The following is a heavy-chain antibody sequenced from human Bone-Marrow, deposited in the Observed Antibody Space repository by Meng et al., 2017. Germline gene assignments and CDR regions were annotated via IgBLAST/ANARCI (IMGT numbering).Heavy chain of an antibody. V-gene: IGHV1-69*01. CDR3: ARAYYDFWSGYYTHFDY. CDR2: IIPIFGTA. J-gene: IGHJ4*02. CDR1: GGTLSSYA. D-gene: IGHD3-3*01. Sequence: QVQLVKCGAEVKKPGSSGKVPCKGSGGTLSSYAISWVRQAPGQGLEWMGGIIPIFGTANYAQKFQGRVTITADESTSTAYMELSSLRSEDTAVYYCARAYYDFWSGYYTHFDYWGQGTLVTVSS.